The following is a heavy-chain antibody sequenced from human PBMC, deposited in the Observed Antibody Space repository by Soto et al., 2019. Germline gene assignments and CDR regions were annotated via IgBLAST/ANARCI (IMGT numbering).Heavy chain of an antibody. CDR1: GFTFNIYG. J-gene: IGHJ4*03. V-gene: IGHV3-30*18. Sequence: PGGSLRLSCAASGFTFNIYGMHWVRQAPDKGLEWVALISYDGSNQYYADSVKGRFTISRDNSKNTLFLQMNSLRADDTALYYCAKDQASGQGSFDSWGQGTLVTVSS. CDR3: AKDQASGQGSFDS. CDR2: ISYDGSNQ.